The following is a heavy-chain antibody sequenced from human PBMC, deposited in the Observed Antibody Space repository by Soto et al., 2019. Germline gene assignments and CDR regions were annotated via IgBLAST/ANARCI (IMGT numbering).Heavy chain of an antibody. CDR1: GFTFSTYA. CDR3: AKHYFDYYSYMDV. D-gene: IGHD1-26*01. CDR2: LSGNGDST. Sequence: EAQLLESGGGLVQPGGSLRLSCAASGFTFSTYAMSWVRQAPGKGLEWVSGLSGNGDSTDYADSVKGRFTISRDNSKNTLYLQVNSLRAEDTAVYYCAKHYFDYYSYMDVWGKGTTVTVSS. V-gene: IGHV3-23*01. J-gene: IGHJ6*03.